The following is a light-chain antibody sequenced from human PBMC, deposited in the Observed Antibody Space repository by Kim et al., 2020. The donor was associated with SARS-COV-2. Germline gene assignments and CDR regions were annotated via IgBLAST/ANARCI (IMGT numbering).Light chain of an antibody. CDR3: QVCDSGVV. CDR1: DIGSKS. V-gene: IGLV3-21*04. CDR2: YAS. Sequence: SVAPGKTARITCGGNDIGSKSVHWYQQKPGQGPVLVIYYASERASGIAERFSGSNSGNTATLTISRVEAGDEADYYCQVCDSGVVFGGGTQLTVL. J-gene: IGLJ2*01.